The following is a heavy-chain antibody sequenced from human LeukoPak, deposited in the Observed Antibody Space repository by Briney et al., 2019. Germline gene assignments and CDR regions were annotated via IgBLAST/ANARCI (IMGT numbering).Heavy chain of an antibody. Sequence: WETLSLTCDVSGGSISTGNYWWGWLRQPPGKGLEWIGIIFHTGKTHDNPSLRGRVSMSVDTSKNQFSLRLSAVTAADTAVYYCARQMGVGVWALDYWGQRALVTVSS. J-gene: IGHJ4*02. CDR2: IFHTGKT. CDR1: GGSISTGNYW. V-gene: IGHV4-39*01. D-gene: IGHD3-16*01. CDR3: ARQMGVGVWALDY.